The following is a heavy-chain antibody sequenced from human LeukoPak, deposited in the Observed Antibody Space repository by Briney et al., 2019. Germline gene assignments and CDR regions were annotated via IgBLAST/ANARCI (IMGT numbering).Heavy chain of an antibody. J-gene: IGHJ4*02. Sequence: GGFLETSRATLGFPFRDHYLSWIRQAPREGVGWVSYLSSSGSTIYYADSVKGRFTISRDNAKNSLYLQMNSQRAEDTAVYYCARELDGAAAGSYDYWGQGTLVTVSS. CDR2: LSSSGSTI. CDR1: GFPFRDHY. D-gene: IGHD6-13*01. V-gene: IGHV3-11*01. CDR3: ARELDGAAAGSYDY.